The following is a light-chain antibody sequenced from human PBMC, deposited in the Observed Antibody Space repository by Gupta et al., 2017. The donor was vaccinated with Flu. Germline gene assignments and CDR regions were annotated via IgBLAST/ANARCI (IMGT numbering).Light chain of an antibody. Sequence: QSVLTQPTSASGAPGQRVTITCSGSSSNFGSNSVFWYQLLPGTAPKLLIYRNDQRPSGVPDRFSGSKSGTSGSLAISGLRSEDEADYYCEVWDDSLSARVFGGGTKMTVI. CDR2: RND. V-gene: IGLV1-47*01. CDR3: EVWDDSLSARV. CDR1: SSNFGSNS. J-gene: IGLJ3*02.